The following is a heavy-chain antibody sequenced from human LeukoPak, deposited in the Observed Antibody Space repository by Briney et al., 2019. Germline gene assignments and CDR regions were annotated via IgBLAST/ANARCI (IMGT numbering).Heavy chain of an antibody. Sequence: SETLSLTCAVYGGSFSGYYWSWIRQPPGKGLEWIGEINHSGSTNYNPSLKSRVTISVDTSKNQFSLKLSSATAADTAVYYCARLVKYYYGMDVWGQGTTVTVSS. V-gene: IGHV4-34*01. CDR1: GGSFSGYY. CDR3: ARLVKYYYGMDV. J-gene: IGHJ6*02. CDR2: INHSGST.